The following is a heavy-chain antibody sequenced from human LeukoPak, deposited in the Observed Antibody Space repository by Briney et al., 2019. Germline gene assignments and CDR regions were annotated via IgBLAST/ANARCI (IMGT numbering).Heavy chain of an antibody. CDR2: VSGSGSLK. Sequence: GGSLRLSCAGSGFTFTHHALRWVRQAPGKGLEWVSTVSGSGSLKFYAHSVKGRFTISRDNSENTLYLQMSGLSTEDTALYYCAKDRSTGFYYLDSWGQGTLVTVSS. V-gene: IGHV3-23*01. CDR1: GFTFTHHA. CDR3: AKDRSTGFYYLDS. D-gene: IGHD6-19*01. J-gene: IGHJ4*02.